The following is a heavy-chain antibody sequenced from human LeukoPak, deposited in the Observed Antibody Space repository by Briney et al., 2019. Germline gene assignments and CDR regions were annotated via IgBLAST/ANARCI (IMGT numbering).Heavy chain of an antibody. J-gene: IGHJ4*02. CDR1: GFTFRNYV. V-gene: IGHV3-30-3*01. Sequence: GGSLRLSCAASGFTFRNYVIHWVRQAPGKGLEWVAVTSSDLNVKLYADSVKGRFTISRDNSRSTLYLQMNSLRPEDTAIYYCAREGYYGSGSPPSLYSDYWGQGTLVTVSS. D-gene: IGHD3-10*01. CDR3: AREGYYGSGSPPSLYSDY. CDR2: TSSDLNVK.